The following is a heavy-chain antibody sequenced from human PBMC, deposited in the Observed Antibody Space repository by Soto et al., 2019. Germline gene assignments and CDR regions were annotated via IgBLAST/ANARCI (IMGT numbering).Heavy chain of an antibody. Sequence: ASVKVSCKASGYTFTYYTLHWVRQAPGQRLEWMGWINAGDGNTKYSQKLQGRVTMTTDTSTSTAYMEVRSLRSEDTAVYYCARTQPLGNWFDPWGQGTLVTVSS. V-gene: IGHV1-3*01. D-gene: IGHD2-2*01. CDR2: INAGDGNT. CDR1: GYTFTYYT. CDR3: ARTQPLGNWFDP. J-gene: IGHJ5*02.